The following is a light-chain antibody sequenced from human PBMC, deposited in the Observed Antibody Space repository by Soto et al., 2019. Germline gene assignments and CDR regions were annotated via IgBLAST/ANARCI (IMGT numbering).Light chain of an antibody. CDR1: QGINNY. Sequence: DTPMTQSPTSLSASVGDSVTITCRASQGINNYLAWYQQKPGKVPVLLIYSASTLKAGIPSRFSGSGAGTDFTLTISSLQPEDFATYYCQKYDSAPRMFGQGTKVDMK. V-gene: IGKV1-27*01. CDR3: QKYDSAPRM. J-gene: IGKJ1*01. CDR2: SAS.